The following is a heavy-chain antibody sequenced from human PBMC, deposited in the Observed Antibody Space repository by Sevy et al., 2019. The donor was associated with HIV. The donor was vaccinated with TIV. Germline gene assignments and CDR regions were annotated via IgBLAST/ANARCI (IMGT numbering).Heavy chain of an antibody. Sequence: GGSLRLSCAASGFTFSSYGMHWVRQAPGKGLEWVAVISYDGSNKYYADSVKGRFTISRDNSKNTLYLQMNSLRAEDTAVYYCAKGCRDFWSGSHFDYWGQGTLVTVSS. J-gene: IGHJ4*02. CDR1: GFTFSSYG. V-gene: IGHV3-30*18. D-gene: IGHD3-3*01. CDR2: ISYDGSNK. CDR3: AKGCRDFWSGSHFDY.